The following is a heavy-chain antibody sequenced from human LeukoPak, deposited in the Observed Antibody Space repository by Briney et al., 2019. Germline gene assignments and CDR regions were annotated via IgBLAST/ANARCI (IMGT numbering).Heavy chain of an antibody. D-gene: IGHD3-22*01. CDR3: ARTYYDSSGYVPFDY. CDR1: GYTFTGYY. J-gene: IGHJ4*02. V-gene: IGHV1-2*02. CDR2: INPNSGGT. Sequence: ASVKVSCKASGYTFTGYYMHWVRQAPGQGLEWMGWINPNSGGTNYAQKFQGRVTMTRDTSISTAYMELSRLRSDDTAVYYCARTYYDSSGYVPFDYWGQGTLVTVPS.